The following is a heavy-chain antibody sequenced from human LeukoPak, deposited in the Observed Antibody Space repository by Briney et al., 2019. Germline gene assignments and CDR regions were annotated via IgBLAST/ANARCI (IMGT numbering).Heavy chain of an antibody. V-gene: IGHV4-4*07. CDR1: GGSISSYY. D-gene: IGHD3-16*02. Sequence: SETLSLTCTVSGGSISSYYWSWIRQPAGKGLEWIGRIYTSGSTNYNPSLKSRVTMSVDTSKNQLSLRLRSVTAADTALYYCTRAGERLDYVWGSYRFDYWGQGTLVTVSS. J-gene: IGHJ4*02. CDR2: IYTSGST. CDR3: TRAGERLDYVWGSYRFDY.